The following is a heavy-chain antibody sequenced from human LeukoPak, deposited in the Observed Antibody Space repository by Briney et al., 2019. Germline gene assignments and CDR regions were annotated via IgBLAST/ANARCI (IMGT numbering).Heavy chain of an antibody. CDR3: SRTPSYSSGRPPFDY. CDR1: GGSISSGTYS. D-gene: IGHD6-19*01. J-gene: IGHJ4*02. CDR2: IYHSGST. V-gene: IGHV4-30-2*05. Sequence: SETLSLTCAVSGGSISSGTYSWSWIRQPPGKGLEWIGFIYHSGSTYQSPSLKSRVTISVDTSKNQFSLTLSSVTAADTAVYYCSRTPSYSSGRPPFDYWGPGTLVTVSS.